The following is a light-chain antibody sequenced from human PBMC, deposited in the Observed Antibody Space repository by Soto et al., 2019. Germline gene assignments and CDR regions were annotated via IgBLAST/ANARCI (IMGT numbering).Light chain of an antibody. CDR3: QHYNTYTKS. CDR2: DGS. V-gene: IGKV1-5*01. J-gene: IGKJ3*01. Sequence: DIQMTQSPSTLSTYVGARVTITCRASQSVSHWLAWYQQKPGKAPDLLIYDGSTLASGVPPRFSGGGFGTEFTLNISSLQPDDSAIYYCQHYNTYTKSFGPGTKVDIK. CDR1: QSVSHW.